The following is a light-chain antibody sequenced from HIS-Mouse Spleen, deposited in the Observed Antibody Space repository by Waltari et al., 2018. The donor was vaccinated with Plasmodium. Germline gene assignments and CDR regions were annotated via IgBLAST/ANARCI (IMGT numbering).Light chain of an antibody. CDR1: SSDVGGYNY. J-gene: IGLJ2*01. CDR3: SSYAGSNNLV. Sequence: QSALTQPPSASGSPGQSVTISCTGTSSDVGGYNYVSWYQQHPGNAPKLMVNEVSKRPSVVPARFSGSKSGNTASLTVSGLQAEDEADYYCSSYAGSNNLVFGGGTKLTVL. V-gene: IGLV2-8*01. CDR2: EVS.